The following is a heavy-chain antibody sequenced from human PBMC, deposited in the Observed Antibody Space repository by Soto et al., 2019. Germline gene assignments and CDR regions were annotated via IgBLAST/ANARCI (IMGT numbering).Heavy chain of an antibody. J-gene: IGHJ4*02. Sequence: SETLSLTCTVSGGSISSRSYYWGWIRQPPGKGLEWMGNIYYSGSTYYNPSLKSRVTISVDTSKNQFSLKLSSVTAADTAVYYCARRGAGQQDIDYWGQGTLVTVSS. D-gene: IGHD6-13*01. CDR1: GGSISSRSYY. CDR2: IYYSGST. V-gene: IGHV4-39*01. CDR3: ARRGAGQQDIDY.